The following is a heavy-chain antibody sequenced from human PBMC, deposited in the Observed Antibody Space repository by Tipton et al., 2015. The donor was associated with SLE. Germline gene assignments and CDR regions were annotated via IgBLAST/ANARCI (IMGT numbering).Heavy chain of an antibody. V-gene: IGHV3-23*03. J-gene: IGHJ4*02. D-gene: IGHD1-14*01. CDR3: AEDGASESTTDYFDY. CDR2: IYSGETTT. CDR1: GFTFSIFA. Sequence: SLRLSCAASGFTFSIFAMSWVRQAPGKGLEWVSVIYSGETTTYYADSVKGRVAISRDDSKSTLYLQMKSLTVELTAVYYCAEDGASESTTDYFDYWGQGTLGNVS.